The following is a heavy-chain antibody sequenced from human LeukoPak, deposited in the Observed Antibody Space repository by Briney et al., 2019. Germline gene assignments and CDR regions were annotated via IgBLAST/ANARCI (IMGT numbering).Heavy chain of an antibody. Sequence: GSLRLSCAASGFTFSSYAMHGVRQAPGKGLEWVAVISYDGSNKYYADSVKGRFTISRDNSKNTLYLQMNSLRAEDTAVYYCARRYCSGGSCSDSPFYYYYYGMDVWGQGTTVTVSS. V-gene: IGHV3-30-3*01. D-gene: IGHD2-15*01. J-gene: IGHJ6*02. CDR3: ARRYCSGGSCSDSPFYYYYYGMDV. CDR2: ISYDGSNK. CDR1: GFTFSSYA.